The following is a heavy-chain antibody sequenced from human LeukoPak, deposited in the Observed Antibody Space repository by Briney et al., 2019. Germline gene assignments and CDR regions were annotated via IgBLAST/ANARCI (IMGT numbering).Heavy chain of an antibody. CDR2: IYYSGST. CDR3: ARQLGSGWYPDY. Sequence: ASETLSLTCTVSGGSISSSRYYWGWIRQPPGKGLEWIGSIYYSGSTYYNPSLKSRVTISVDSSKNQFSLKLSSVTASDTAVYYCARQLGSGWYPDYWGQGTLVTVSS. D-gene: IGHD6-19*01. CDR1: GGSISSSRYY. V-gene: IGHV4-39*01. J-gene: IGHJ4*02.